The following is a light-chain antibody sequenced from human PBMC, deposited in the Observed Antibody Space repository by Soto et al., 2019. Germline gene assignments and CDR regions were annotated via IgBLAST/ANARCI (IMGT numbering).Light chain of an antibody. V-gene: IGLV2-14*01. CDR2: GVT. Sequence: QSVLTQPASVSGSPGQSITISCTGTASDVGGYDYVSWYQQHPGKAPKLMIYGVTSRPSGVSYRFSGSKSGKTASLTISGLQGEDEADYYCTSYTSSGTVVFGGGTKLTVL. CDR3: TSYTSSGTVV. J-gene: IGLJ3*02. CDR1: ASDVGGYDY.